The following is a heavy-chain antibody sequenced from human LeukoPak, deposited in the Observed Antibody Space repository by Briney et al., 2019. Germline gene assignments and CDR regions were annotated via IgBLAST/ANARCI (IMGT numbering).Heavy chain of an antibody. D-gene: IGHD2-21*02. V-gene: IGHV3-43*02. CDR1: GFTFDDYA. CDR2: ISGDGCTT. Sequence: GGSLRLSCAASGFTFDDYAMHWVRQGPGKGLEWASYISGDGCTTYYADSVKGRFTISRDNSKNTLYLQMNSLRAEDTAVYYCARGDSVVTAAYWGQGTLVTVSS. CDR3: ARGDSVVTAAY. J-gene: IGHJ4*02.